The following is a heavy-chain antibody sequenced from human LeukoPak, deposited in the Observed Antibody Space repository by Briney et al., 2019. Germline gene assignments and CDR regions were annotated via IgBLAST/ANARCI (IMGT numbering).Heavy chain of an antibody. CDR1: GGTFSSYA. J-gene: IGHJ4*02. CDR3: ARVGGHYDSSGYLYYFDY. D-gene: IGHD3-22*01. Sequence: GSSVKVSCKASGGTFSSYAIRWVRQAPGQGLEWMGRIIPILGIANYAQKFQGRVTITADKSTSTAYMELSSLRSEDTAVYYCARVGGHYDSSGYLYYFDYWGQGTLVTVSS. CDR2: IIPILGIA. V-gene: IGHV1-69*04.